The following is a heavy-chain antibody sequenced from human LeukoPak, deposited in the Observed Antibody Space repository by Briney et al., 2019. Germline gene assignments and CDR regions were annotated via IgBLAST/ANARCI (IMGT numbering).Heavy chain of an antibody. J-gene: IGHJ3*02. D-gene: IGHD3-22*01. Sequence: PSETLSLTCTVSGGSISSYYWSWIRQPPGKGLEWIGYIYYSGSTNYNPSLKSRVTISVDTSKNQFSLKLSSVTAADTAVYYCARVASYYYDSSGYYEPGAFDIWGQGTMVTVSS. CDR1: GGSISSYY. CDR3: ARVASYYYDSSGYYEPGAFDI. V-gene: IGHV4-59*12. CDR2: IYYSGST.